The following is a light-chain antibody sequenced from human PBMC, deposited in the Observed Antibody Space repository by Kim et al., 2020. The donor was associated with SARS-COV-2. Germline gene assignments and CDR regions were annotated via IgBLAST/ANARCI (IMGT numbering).Light chain of an antibody. CDR3: QQYSSSSAT. CDR1: QSVSSNY. V-gene: IGKV3-20*01. J-gene: IGKJ1*01. Sequence: EIVLTQSPGTLSLSPGERATLSCRASQSVSSNYLAWYQQKPGQAPRLLIYGASSRATGIPDRFSGSGSGTDFTLTITRLEPEDFAVYYCQQYSSSSATFGHGTKVDIK. CDR2: GAS.